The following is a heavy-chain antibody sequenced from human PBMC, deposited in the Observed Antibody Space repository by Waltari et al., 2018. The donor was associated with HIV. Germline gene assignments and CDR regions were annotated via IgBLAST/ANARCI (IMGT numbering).Heavy chain of an antibody. CDR1: GSAASSPG. D-gene: IGHD3-10*01. CDR2: MSYDGKT. CDR3: ARDLNMLYHGSGFDY. J-gene: IGHJ4*02. Sequence: QVPWVGSGGAVVQAGGSPSLSWGAAGSAASSPGMHWVRQAPGKGWEWVGVMSYDGKTYFSDDVKGRFTMSRNTSKNTMFLQMDRLKIDDRAVYYCARDLNMLYHGSGFDYWGPGTPVTV. V-gene: IGHV3-30*03.